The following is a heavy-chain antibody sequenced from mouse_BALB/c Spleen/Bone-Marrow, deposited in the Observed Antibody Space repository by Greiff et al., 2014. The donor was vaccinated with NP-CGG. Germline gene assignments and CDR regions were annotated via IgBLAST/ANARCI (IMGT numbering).Heavy chain of an antibody. CDR3: VSELGGFAY. V-gene: IGHV2-9*02. CDR2: IWAGGGT. CDR1: GFSLSNYG. J-gene: IGHJ3*01. Sequence: QVQLQQSGPGLVAPSQSLSISCTVSGFSLSNYGVHWVRQPPGKGLEWLGVIWAGGGTNYNSTLMSRLSVIKDNSKSQVFLKMNSLQTDDTAMYYCVSELGGFAYWGQGTLVTVSA.